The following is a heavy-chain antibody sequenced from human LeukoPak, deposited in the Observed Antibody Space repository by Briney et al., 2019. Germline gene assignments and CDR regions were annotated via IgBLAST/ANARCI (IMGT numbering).Heavy chain of an antibody. CDR2: IIPIFGTA. J-gene: IGHJ5*02. CDR1: GGTFSSYA. CDR3: AITSAGTVVGNWFDP. D-gene: IGHD6-13*01. Sequence: GASVKVSCKASGGTFSSYAISWVRQAPGQGLEWMGGIIPIFGTANYAQKFQGRVTITADESTSTAYMELSSLRSEDTAVYYCAITSAGTVVGNWFDPWGQGTLVTVSS. V-gene: IGHV1-69*13.